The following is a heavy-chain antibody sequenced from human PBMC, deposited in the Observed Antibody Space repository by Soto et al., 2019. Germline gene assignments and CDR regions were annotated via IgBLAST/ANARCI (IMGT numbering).Heavy chain of an antibody. V-gene: IGHV3-30*05. CDR3: ARGAEHQLLSRDYFDGMDV. Sequence: QVQLVESGGGVVQPGRSLRLSCAASGFTLSRYGMHWVRQAPGKGLEWVAVISFEGNTQYYADSVKGRFTISRDNSKDTLALQIHSLRPEDTAVDYCARGAEHQLLSRDYFDGMDVWGQGTTVSVSS. J-gene: IGHJ6*02. CDR2: ISFEGNTQ. CDR1: GFTLSRYG. D-gene: IGHD1-1*01.